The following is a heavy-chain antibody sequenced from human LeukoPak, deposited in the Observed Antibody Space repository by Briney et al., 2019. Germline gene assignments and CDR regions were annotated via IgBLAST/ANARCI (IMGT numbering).Heavy chain of an antibody. D-gene: IGHD4-17*01. CDR3: ARASVIMTTVTNWFDP. Sequence: SETLSLTCAVYGGSFSGYYWSWIRQPPGKGLEWIGEINHSGSTNYNPSLKSRVTISVDTSKNQFSLKLSSVTAADTAVYYCARASVIMTTVTNWFDPWGQGTLVTASS. CDR1: GGSFSGYY. V-gene: IGHV4-34*01. CDR2: INHSGST. J-gene: IGHJ5*02.